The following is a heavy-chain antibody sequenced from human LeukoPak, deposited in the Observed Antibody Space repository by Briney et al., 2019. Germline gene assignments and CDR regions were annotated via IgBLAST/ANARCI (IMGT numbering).Heavy chain of an antibody. D-gene: IGHD1-26*01. CDR2: ISSSGSTI. CDR1: GFTVSSNY. CDR3: ARGNTIAEWDHFDY. V-gene: IGHV3-11*01. Sequence: GGSLRLSCAASGFTVSSNYMSWIRQAPGKGLEWVSYISSSGSTIYYADSVKGRFTISRDNAKNSLYLQMNSLRAEDTAVYYCARGNTIAEWDHFDYWGQGTLVTVSS. J-gene: IGHJ4*02.